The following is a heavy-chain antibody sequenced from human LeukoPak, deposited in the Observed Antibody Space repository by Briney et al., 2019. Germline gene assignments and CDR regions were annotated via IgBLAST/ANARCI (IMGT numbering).Heavy chain of an antibody. Sequence: GGSLRLSCAASGFMFSDHWMSWVRQAPGKGPEWVANINADGSQQYSVDSLKGRFTVSRDNAKNSLYLQMNSLRAEDTALYYCAKDMAGTYITYFDYWGQGTLVTVSS. V-gene: IGHV3-7*03. CDR2: INADGSQQ. J-gene: IGHJ4*02. CDR3: AKDMAGTYITYFDY. D-gene: IGHD1-7*01. CDR1: GFMFSDHW.